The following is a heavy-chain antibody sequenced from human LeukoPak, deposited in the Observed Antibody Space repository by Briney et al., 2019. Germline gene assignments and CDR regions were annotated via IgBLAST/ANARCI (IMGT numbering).Heavy chain of an antibody. CDR3: VKLVGTGATPTDY. J-gene: IGHJ4*02. CDR2: ISASGTNT. Sequence: GGSLRLSCAACGFIFSNHAMSWVRQAPGKGLEWVSVISASGTNTDYAGSVKGRFTISSDSSKSTVSLQINSRKADHTPIYYCVKLVGTGATPTDYWGQGTLVTVSS. CDR1: GFIFSNHA. D-gene: IGHD1-1*01. V-gene: IGHV3-23*01.